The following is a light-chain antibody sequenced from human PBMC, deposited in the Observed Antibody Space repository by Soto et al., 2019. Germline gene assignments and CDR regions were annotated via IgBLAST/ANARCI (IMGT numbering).Light chain of an antibody. CDR3: QQRSIWPPVT. CDR1: QSVGTF. Sequence: EIVLTQSPATLSLSPGERATLSCRASQSVGTFFAWYQQKPGQAPRLLIYGAFNRATGIPARFSGSGSGTDFTPTISSLEPEDFAVYYCQQRSIWPPVTFGQGTRLEIK. J-gene: IGKJ5*01. CDR2: GAF. V-gene: IGKV3-11*01.